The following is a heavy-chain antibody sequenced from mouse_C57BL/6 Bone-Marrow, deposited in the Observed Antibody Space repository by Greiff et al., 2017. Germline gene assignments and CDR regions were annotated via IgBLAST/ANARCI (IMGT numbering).Heavy chain of an antibody. Sequence: QVQLQQPGAELVKPGASVKMSCKASGYTFTSYWITWVKQRPGQGLEWIGDIYPGSGSTNYNEKFKSKGTLTVDTSSSTAYMQLSSLTSEDSAVYDCARNDGSFPYFGDWGQGTTLTVSS. V-gene: IGHV1-55*01. D-gene: IGHD1-1*01. CDR2: IYPGSGST. J-gene: IGHJ2*01. CDR3: ARNDGSFPYFGD. CDR1: GYTFTSYW.